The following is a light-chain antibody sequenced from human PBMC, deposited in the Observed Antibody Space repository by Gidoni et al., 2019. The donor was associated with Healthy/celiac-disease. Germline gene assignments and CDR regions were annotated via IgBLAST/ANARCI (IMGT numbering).Light chain of an antibody. V-gene: IGKV1-39*01. CDR3: QQSYSTPTT. CDR2: ASS. Sequence: DIQMTQSPSSLSASVGDRVTITCRASQRISSYLNWYQQKPGKAPKLLIYASSSLQSGVPSRFSGSGSGTDFTLTISSLQPEDFATYYCQQSYSTPTTFGGXTKVEIK. CDR1: QRISSY. J-gene: IGKJ4*01.